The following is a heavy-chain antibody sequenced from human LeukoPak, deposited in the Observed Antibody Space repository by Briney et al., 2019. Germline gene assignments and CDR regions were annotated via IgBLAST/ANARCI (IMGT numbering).Heavy chain of an antibody. J-gene: IGHJ4*02. Sequence: GESLKISCKASRYSFTNYWISWVRQMPGKALEWMGRTAPSDSYTNYSPSSKGHLIISADISISTAYPQGNSLSAPHTPIYYCARHILSSTFHITGTRAYFDYWGQGTLVTASS. V-gene: IGHV5-10-1*01. CDR1: RYSFTNYW. CDR2: TAPSDSYT. CDR3: ARHILSSTFHITGTRAYFDY. D-gene: IGHD1-20*01.